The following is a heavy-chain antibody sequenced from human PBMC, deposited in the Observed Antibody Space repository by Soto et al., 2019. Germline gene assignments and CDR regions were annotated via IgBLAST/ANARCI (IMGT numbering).Heavy chain of an antibody. CDR3: ARHPVMITFGGVIGTYYYYGMDV. D-gene: IGHD3-16*02. CDR2: IDPSDSYT. V-gene: IGHV5-10-1*01. J-gene: IGHJ6*02. CDR1: GYSFTRYW. Sequence: GESLKISCKGSGYSFTRYWISWGRQMPGKGLEWMGRIDPSDSYTNYSPSFQGHVTISADKSISTAYLQWSSLKASDTAMYYCARHPVMITFGGVIGTYYYYGMDVWGQGTTVTVSS.